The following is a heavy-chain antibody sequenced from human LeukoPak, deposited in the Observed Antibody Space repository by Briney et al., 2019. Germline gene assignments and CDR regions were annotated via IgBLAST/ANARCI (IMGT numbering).Heavy chain of an antibody. J-gene: IGHJ6*03. CDR1: GYTFTGYY. D-gene: IGHD6-6*01. V-gene: IGHV1-2*02. CDR3: ARGGAARLHYYYYMDI. CDR2: INPNSGGT. Sequence: RASVKVSCKASGYTFTGYYIHWVRQAPGQGLEWMGWINPNSGGTNYAQKFQGRVTMTRDTSISTAYMELSRLRSDDTAVYYCARGGAARLHYYYYMDIWGKGTTVTVSS.